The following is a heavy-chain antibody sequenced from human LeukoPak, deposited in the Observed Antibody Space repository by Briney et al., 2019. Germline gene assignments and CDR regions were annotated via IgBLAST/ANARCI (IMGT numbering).Heavy chain of an antibody. CDR2: ISSSGSTI. J-gene: IGHJ4*02. D-gene: IGHD3-10*01. CDR3: AKDPVPSYYGSGSADY. Sequence: GGSLRLSCGASGFTFNNYGMNWVRQAPGKGLEWVSYISSSGSTIYYADSVKGRFTISRDNAKNSLYLQMNSLTAEDTAIYYCAKDPVPSYYGSGSADYWGQGTLVTVSS. V-gene: IGHV3-48*04. CDR1: GFTFNNYG.